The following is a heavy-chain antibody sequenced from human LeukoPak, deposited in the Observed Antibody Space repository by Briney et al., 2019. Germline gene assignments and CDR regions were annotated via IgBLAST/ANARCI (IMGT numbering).Heavy chain of an antibody. CDR3: ARSPYYYDSSGYYYYYYMDV. V-gene: IGHV1-69*02. CDR2: IIPILGIA. CDR1: GGTFSSYT. D-gene: IGHD3-22*01. J-gene: IGHJ6*03. Sequence: SVKVSCKASGGTFSSYTISWVRQAPGQGLEWMGRIIPILGIANYAQKFQGRVTITADKSTSKAYMELSSLRSDDTAVYYCARSPYYYDSSGYYYYYYMDVWGKGTTVTVSS.